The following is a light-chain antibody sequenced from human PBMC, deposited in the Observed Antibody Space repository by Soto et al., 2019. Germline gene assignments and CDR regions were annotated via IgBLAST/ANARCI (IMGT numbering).Light chain of an antibody. CDR1: TSDIGTYNY. J-gene: IGLJ2*01. CDR2: EVS. CDR3: SSYTTTSTVI. V-gene: IGLV2-14*01. Sequence: QSVLTQPASVSGSPGQSITISCTGTTSDIGTYNYVSWYQQHPGKAPKLMIYEVSNRPSGVSNRFSGSKSGNTASLTISGLQAEDEADYYCSSYTTTSTVIFAGGTK.